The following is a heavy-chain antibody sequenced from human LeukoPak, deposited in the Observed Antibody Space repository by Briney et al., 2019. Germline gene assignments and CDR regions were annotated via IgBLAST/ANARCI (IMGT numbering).Heavy chain of an antibody. CDR3: ARYGDYSFDY. J-gene: IGHJ4*02. D-gene: IGHD4-17*01. CDR1: GFTFSSYE. CDR2: IGSSGSAI. V-gene: IGHV3-48*03. Sequence: GGSLRLSCAASGFTFSSYEMNWVRQAPGKGLEWVSYIGSSGSAIYYADSVEGRFTVSRDNAKNSLYLQMNSLRAEDTAVYYCARYGDYSFDYWGQGTLVTVSS.